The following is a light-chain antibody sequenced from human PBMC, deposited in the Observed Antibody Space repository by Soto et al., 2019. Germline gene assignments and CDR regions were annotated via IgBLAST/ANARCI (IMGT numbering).Light chain of an antibody. CDR1: QSLNRR. CDR3: QQYNTYSWT. V-gene: IGKV1-5*01. Sequence: DIEMIQSPSSLSASVGDRVTITCRASQSLNRRLSWYQQKPGKAPKLLIYDASSLQSGVPSRFSGSGSGTEFALTISSLQPDDFATYYCQQYNTYSWTFGPGAKVDIK. J-gene: IGKJ1*01. CDR2: DAS.